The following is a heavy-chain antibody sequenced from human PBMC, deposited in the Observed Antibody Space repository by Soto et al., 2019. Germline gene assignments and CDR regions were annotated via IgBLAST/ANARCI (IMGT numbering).Heavy chain of an antibody. Sequence: VNGSCKASGYSFTSDVINWGRKANGQGLEWMGWMNPNSGNTGYAQKFQDRVTMTRNTSISTAYMELSSLRSEDTAVYYCARWGPYDSSGYSFDYWGQGTLVTVSS. CDR1: GYSFTSDV. CDR3: ARWGPYDSSGYSFDY. V-gene: IGHV1-8*01. CDR2: MNPNSGNT. J-gene: IGHJ4*02. D-gene: IGHD3-22*01.